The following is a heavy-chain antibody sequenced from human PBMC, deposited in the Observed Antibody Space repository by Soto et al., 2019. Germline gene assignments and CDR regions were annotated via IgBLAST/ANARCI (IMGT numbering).Heavy chain of an antibody. CDR1: GFSFSNYA. J-gene: IGHJ4*02. CDR3: AKDLIDYSNSYFDY. D-gene: IGHD4-4*01. V-gene: IGHV3-23*01. Sequence: SLRLSCETSGFSFSNYAMIWVRQAPGKGLEWVAAITSVGYTYYVDSLKGRFTISRDNSKNTLFLQMNSLRAEDTAVYYCAKDLIDYSNSYFDYWGQGTLVTVSS. CDR2: ITSVGYT.